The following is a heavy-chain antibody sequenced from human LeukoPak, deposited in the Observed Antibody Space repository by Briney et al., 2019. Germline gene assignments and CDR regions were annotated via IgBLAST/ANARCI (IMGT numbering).Heavy chain of an antibody. J-gene: IGHJ4*02. CDR1: GFTFSSYA. CDR2: ISYDGSNK. V-gene: IGHV3-30*07. CDR3: AKVLGYYYDSSGYYPDY. D-gene: IGHD3-22*01. Sequence: GGSLRLSCAASGFTFSSYAMHWVRQAPGKGLEWVAVISYDGSNKYYADSVKGRFTISRDNSKNTLYLQMNSLRAEDTAVYYCAKVLGYYYDSSGYYPDYWGQGTLVTVSS.